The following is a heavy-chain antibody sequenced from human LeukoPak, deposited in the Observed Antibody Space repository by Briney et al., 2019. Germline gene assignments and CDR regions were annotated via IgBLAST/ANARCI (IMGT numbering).Heavy chain of an antibody. CDR1: GGSFSGYY. V-gene: IGHV4-34*01. J-gene: IGHJ5*02. D-gene: IGHD2-8*01. CDR2: INHSGST. Sequence: SETLSLTCAVCGGSFSGYYWSWIRQPPGRGREWLGEINHSGSTHYNPSLKSRVTISVDTSKNQFSLKQSSVTPADTAVYYGARGGSTMVYAPSYNWFDPWGQGTLVTVSS. CDR3: ARGGSTMVYAPSYNWFDP.